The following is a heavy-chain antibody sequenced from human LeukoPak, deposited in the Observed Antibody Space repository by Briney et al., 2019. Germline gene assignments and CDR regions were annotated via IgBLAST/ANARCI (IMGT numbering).Heavy chain of an antibody. V-gene: IGHV4-34*01. CDR1: GGSFSGYY. CDR2: INHSGST. CDR3: ARGRENTPDYGGNSRTNWFDP. J-gene: IGHJ5*02. D-gene: IGHD4-23*01. Sequence: SETLSLTCAVYGGSFSGYYWSWIRQPPGKGLEWIGEINHSGSTNYNPSLKSRVTISVDTSKNQFSLKLSSVTAADTAVYYCARGRENTPDYGGNSRTNWFDPWGQGTLVTVPS.